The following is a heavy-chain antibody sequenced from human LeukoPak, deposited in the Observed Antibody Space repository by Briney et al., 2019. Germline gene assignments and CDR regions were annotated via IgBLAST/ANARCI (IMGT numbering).Heavy chain of an antibody. CDR3: AQARSSSGYGPLGFY. V-gene: IGHV3-53*01. J-gene: IGHJ4*02. D-gene: IGHD5-12*01. CDR2: IYAGGDT. CDR1: GFSVSSNY. Sequence: PEGSLRLSCAASGFSVSSNYMSWVRQAPGKGLEFVSVIYAGGDTFYADSVKGRFTISRDSSKNTLYLQMSSLTAEDTAVYYCAQARSSSGYGPLGFYWGQGTLVTVSS.